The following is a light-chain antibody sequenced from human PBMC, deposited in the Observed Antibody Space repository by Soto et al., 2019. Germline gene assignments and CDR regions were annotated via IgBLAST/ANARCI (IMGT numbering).Light chain of an antibody. CDR2: DTS. CDR1: QDIKKY. CDR3: QQYENLPYT. V-gene: IGKV1-33*01. J-gene: IGKJ2*01. Sequence: DLQLTQSPSSLSASVGDRVTITCQASQDIKKYLNWYQQKPGKAPKLLIYDTSNLETGVPSRFSGGGSGTDFTFTISSLQPEDLATYYCQQYENLPYTFGQGTKLEIK.